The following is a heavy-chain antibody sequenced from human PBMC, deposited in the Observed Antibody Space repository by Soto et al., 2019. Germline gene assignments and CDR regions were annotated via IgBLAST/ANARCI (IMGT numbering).Heavy chain of an antibody. Sequence: QVQLVQSGAEVKKPGASVKVSCKASGYTFTSYAIHWVRQAPGQRLEWMGWINAGNGNTKYSQKFQDRVTITRDTSASTAYMELSSLRSEGTAVYYCARDLGGWPDYWGPGTLVTVSS. CDR2: INAGNGNT. CDR3: ARDLGGWPDY. D-gene: IGHD6-19*01. V-gene: IGHV1-3*01. CDR1: GYTFTSYA. J-gene: IGHJ4*02.